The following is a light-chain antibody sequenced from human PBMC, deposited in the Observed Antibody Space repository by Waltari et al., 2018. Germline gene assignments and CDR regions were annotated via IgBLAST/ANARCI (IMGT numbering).Light chain of an antibody. Sequence: DIQMTQSPPSLSASVGDRVTITCRATQSISTSLNWYQHKAGKAPKLLIYGASTLDRGVPSRFSGSGSGTDFTLTINSLRPEDFATYYCQQSYTAPFTFGPGTRVDLK. J-gene: IGKJ3*01. CDR3: QQSYTAPFT. CDR2: GAS. CDR1: QSISTS. V-gene: IGKV1-39*01.